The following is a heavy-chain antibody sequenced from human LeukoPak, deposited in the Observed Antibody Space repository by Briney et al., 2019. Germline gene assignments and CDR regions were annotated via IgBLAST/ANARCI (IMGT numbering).Heavy chain of an antibody. CDR3: ARGYYYDSSGYYYEVYNWFDP. CDR1: GGTFSSYA. J-gene: IGHJ5*02. D-gene: IGHD3-22*01. Sequence: ASVKVSCKASGGTFSSYAISWVRQAPGQGLEWMGRIIPILGIANYAQKFQGRVTITAGKSTSTAYMELSSLRSEDTAVYYCARGYYYDSSGYYYEVYNWFDPWGQGTLVTVSS. V-gene: IGHV1-69*04. CDR2: IIPILGIA.